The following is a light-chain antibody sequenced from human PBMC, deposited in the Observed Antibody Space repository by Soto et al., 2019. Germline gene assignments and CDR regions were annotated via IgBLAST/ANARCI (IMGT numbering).Light chain of an antibody. Sequence: EIVLTQSPGTLSLSPGERATLSCRASQSVSSNNLAWYQQRPGQAPRVVIYGASTRATGIPERFSGSGSGTDFTLTISRLEPEDFAVYYCQQLNDYPLTFGGGTKVEIK. J-gene: IGKJ4*01. CDR3: QQLNDYPLT. V-gene: IGKV3-20*01. CDR1: QSVSSNN. CDR2: GAS.